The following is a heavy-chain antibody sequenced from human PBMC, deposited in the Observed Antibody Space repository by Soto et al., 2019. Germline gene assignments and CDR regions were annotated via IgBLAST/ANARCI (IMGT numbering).Heavy chain of an antibody. CDR2: IYSGDST. CDR1: GFPVSSIY. CDR3: ARVIARTSYSDTSGYYIKH. Sequence: GGSVRSSCAASGFPVSSIYRSWVRQAPGKGLEWVSVIYSGDSTFYADSVKGRFTVSRDDSKNTLDLQMNSLRAEDTAVYYCARVIARTSYSDTSGYYIKHWGQGTLVTVSS. D-gene: IGHD3-22*01. J-gene: IGHJ4*02. V-gene: IGHV3-66*01.